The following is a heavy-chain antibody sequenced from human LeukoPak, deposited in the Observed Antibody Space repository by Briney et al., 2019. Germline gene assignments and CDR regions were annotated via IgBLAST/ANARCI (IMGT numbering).Heavy chain of an antibody. CDR1: GFTFSSYS. Sequence: GGSLRLSCAASGFTFSSYSMNWVRQAPGKGLEWVSYISSSSSTIYYADSVKGRFTISRDNAKNSLYLQMNSLRAEDTAVYYCAKYLAAAAFDYWGQGTLVTVSS. D-gene: IGHD6-13*01. CDR3: AKYLAAAAFDY. J-gene: IGHJ4*02. CDR2: ISSSSSTI. V-gene: IGHV3-48*04.